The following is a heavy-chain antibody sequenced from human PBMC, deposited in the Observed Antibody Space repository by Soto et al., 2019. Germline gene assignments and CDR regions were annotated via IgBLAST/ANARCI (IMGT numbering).Heavy chain of an antibody. CDR2: IWYDGSNK. CDR3: ARHKGSDPYYFDY. V-gene: IGHV3-33*01. J-gene: IGHJ4*02. Sequence: QVQLVESGGGVVQPGMSLRLSCAASGFTFSNYGMHWVRQAPGKGLEWVAVIWYDGSNKYYADSVKGRFTISRDNSKNTLYLQMNTLRAEDTAVYYCARHKGSDPYYFDYWGQGTLVTVSS. CDR1: GFTFSNYG. D-gene: IGHD6-19*01.